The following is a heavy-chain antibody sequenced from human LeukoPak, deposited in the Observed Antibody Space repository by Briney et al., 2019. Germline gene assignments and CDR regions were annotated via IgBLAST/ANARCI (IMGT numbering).Heavy chain of an antibody. J-gene: IGHJ6*04. CDR2: INHSGST. CDR1: GGSFSGYY. D-gene: IGHD2-2*01. Sequence: SETLSLTCAVYGGSFSGYYWSWIRQPPGKGLEWIGEINHSGSTNYNPSLKSRVTISVDTSKNQFSLKLSSVTAADTAVYYCACRRRWARPGVPAATYYYYGMDVWGKGTTVTVSS. CDR3: ACRRRWARPGVPAATYYYYGMDV. V-gene: IGHV4-34*01.